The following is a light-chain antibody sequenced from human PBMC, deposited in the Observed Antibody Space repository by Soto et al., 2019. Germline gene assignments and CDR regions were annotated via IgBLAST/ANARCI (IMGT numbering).Light chain of an antibody. V-gene: IGLV2-8*01. Sequence: QSALTQSPSASGSPGQSVTISCTGTSSDVGNYKYVSWYQQHPGKAPKLMIYEVSKRPSGVPDRFSGSKSGNTASLTVSGLQVEDEAHYYCSSYAGSNLWVFGGGTKVTVL. CDR2: EVS. CDR1: SSDVGNYKY. J-gene: IGLJ3*02. CDR3: SSYAGSNLWV.